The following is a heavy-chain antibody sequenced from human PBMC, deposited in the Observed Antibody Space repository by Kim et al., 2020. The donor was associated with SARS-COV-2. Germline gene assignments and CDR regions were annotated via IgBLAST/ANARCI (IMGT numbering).Heavy chain of an antibody. V-gene: IGHV3-30*04. J-gene: IGHJ6*01. D-gene: IGHD3-10*01. CDR1: GFTFSSYA. CDR3: ARDGYYGSGSYYDYYYG. Sequence: GGSLRLSCAASGFTFSSYAMHWVRQAPGKGLEWVAVISYDGSNKYYADSVKGRFTISRDNSKNTLYLQMNSLRAEDTAVYYCARDGYYGSGSYYDYYYG. CDR2: ISYDGSNK.